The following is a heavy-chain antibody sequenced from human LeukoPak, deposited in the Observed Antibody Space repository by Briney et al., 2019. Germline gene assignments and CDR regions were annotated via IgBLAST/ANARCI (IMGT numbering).Heavy chain of an antibody. Sequence: SETLSLTCTVSGGSISSYYWSWIRQPPGKGLEWIGYIYYSGSTNYNPSLKSRVTISVDTSKNQFSLKLSSVTAADTAVYYCAREDDSSGYYLGFDYWGQGTLSPSPQ. V-gene: IGHV4-59*01. D-gene: IGHD3-22*01. CDR1: GGSISSYY. CDR3: AREDDSSGYYLGFDY. J-gene: IGHJ4*02. CDR2: IYYSGST.